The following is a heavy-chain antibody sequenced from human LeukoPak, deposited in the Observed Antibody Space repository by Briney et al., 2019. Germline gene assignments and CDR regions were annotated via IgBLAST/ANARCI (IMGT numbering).Heavy chain of an antibody. D-gene: IGHD5-18*01. CDR1: GGSISTYY. V-gene: IGHV4-59*08. J-gene: IGHJ4*02. CDR3: ARGVIYSYGDY. CDR2: IYHSGST. Sequence: SETLSLTCTVSGGSISTYYWSWIRQPPGKGLEWIGSIYHSGSTYYNPSLKSRVTISVDTSKNQFSLKLSSVTAADTAVYYCARGVIYSYGDYWGQGTLVTVSS.